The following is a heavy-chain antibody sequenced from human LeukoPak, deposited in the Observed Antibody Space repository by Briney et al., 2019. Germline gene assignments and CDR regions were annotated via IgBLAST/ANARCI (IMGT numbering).Heavy chain of an antibody. V-gene: IGHV1-24*01. CDR2: FDPEDGET. J-gene: IGHJ4*02. CDR3: ATDLLLRQEVRPTGY. Sequence: ASVKVSCKGSGYTLTELSMHWVRQAPGKGLEWMGGFDPEDGETIYAQKFQGRVTMTEDTSTDTAYMELSSLRSEDTAVYYCATDLLLRQEVRPTGYWGQGTLVTVSS. CDR1: GYTLTELS. D-gene: IGHD1-26*01.